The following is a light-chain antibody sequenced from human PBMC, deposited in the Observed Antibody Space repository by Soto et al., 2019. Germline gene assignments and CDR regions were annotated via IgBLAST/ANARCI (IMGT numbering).Light chain of an antibody. J-gene: IGKJ4*01. CDR2: TAS. Sequence: IQLTQSPAYLCASVGDRVTLTCRASQDIAIYLAWYPQKPGEAPNLLIHTASTLHGGVPSRFSCSGAGTDCTRTITSLQAEDVDTDYCQQTRAYPSTFGGGTKVDIK. V-gene: IGKV1-9*01. CDR3: QQTRAYPST. CDR1: QDIAIY.